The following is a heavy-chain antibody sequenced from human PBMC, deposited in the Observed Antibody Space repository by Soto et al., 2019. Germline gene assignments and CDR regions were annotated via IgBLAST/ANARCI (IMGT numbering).Heavy chain of an antibody. J-gene: IGHJ6*02. D-gene: IGHD4-4*01. CDR3: AREPVTTPFYYYYYGMDV. CDR2: IYHSGST. Sequence: SETLSLTCNVSGGSISSSNWWSWVRQPPGKGLEWIGEIYHSGSTNYNPSLKSRVTISVDKSKNQFSLKLSSVTAADTAVYYCAREPVTTPFYYYYYGMDVWGQGTTVNVSS. CDR1: GGSISSSNW. V-gene: IGHV4-4*02.